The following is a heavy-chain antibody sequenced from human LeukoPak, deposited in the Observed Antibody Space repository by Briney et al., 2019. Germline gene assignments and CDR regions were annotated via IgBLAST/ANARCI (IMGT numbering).Heavy chain of an antibody. CDR1: VGSINGFY. D-gene: IGHD6-13*01. V-gene: IGHV4-4*07. CDR2: IFTYWRT. Sequence: PSETLSLTCTVSVGSINGFYWSCIRQPAGKGREWRERIFTYWRTAYNPSLQSRLTMAIDMSKYQLSLRLTSVTAADTAVYYCARRSPIIEAGDAYDIWGQGPLVTVSS. CDR3: ARRSPIIEAGDAYDI. J-gene: IGHJ3*02.